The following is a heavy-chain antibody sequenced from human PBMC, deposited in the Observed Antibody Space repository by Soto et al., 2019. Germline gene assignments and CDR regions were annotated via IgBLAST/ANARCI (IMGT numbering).Heavy chain of an antibody. CDR3: ARFERGARLYYFHCMDV. CDR2: ISPTFGTA. D-gene: IGHD3-16*01. J-gene: IGHJ6*02. V-gene: IGHV1-69*01. CDR1: GGTFSSYA. Sequence: QVQLVQSGAEVKKPGSSVKVSCKASGGTFSSYAISWVRQAPGQGLEWMGGISPTFGTANYAQKFQGRVKITADESTSTAYMEVSSLRAEEMAGYYCARFERGARLYYFHCMDVWGQGTKVTVSS.